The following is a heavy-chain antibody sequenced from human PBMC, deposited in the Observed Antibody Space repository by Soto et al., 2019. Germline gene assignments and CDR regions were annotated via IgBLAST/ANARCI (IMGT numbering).Heavy chain of an antibody. CDR3: ARILVAGTGGYDY. V-gene: IGHV2-70*11. CDR2: IDWDDDK. CDR1: GFSLSTNERF. Sequence: SGPTLVNPTQTLTLTGTFSGFSLSTNERFVSWIRKPPGKALEWLARIDWDDDKYYSTSLKTRLTISKDTSKNQVVLTMTNMDPVDTATYYCARILVAGTGGYDYWGQGTLVTVSS. D-gene: IGHD6-19*01. J-gene: IGHJ4*02.